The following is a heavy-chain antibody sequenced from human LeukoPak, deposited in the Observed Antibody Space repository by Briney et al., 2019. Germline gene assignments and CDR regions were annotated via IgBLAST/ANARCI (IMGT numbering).Heavy chain of an antibody. CDR2: INPNSGGT. Sequence: ASVKVSCKASGYIFTGYYIHWVRQAPGQGLESMGWINPNSGGTNHAQKFQGRVTLTRDTSISTAYMELSSLNSDDTAVYYCARALSNLRLYYFDFWGQGSLVTVSS. V-gene: IGHV1-2*02. D-gene: IGHD1-1*01. J-gene: IGHJ4*02. CDR1: GYIFTGYY. CDR3: ARALSNLRLYYFDF.